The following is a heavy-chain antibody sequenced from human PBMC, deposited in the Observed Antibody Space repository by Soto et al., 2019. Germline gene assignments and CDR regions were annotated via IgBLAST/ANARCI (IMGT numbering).Heavy chain of an antibody. V-gene: IGHV4-31*03. CDR2: IYYSGST. Sequence: SETLSLTCTVSGGSISSGGYYWSWIRQHPGKGLEWIGYIYYSGSTYYNPSLKSRVTISVDTSKNQLSLKLSSVTAADTAVYYCARLPKRSMIVVGGNWFDPWGQGTLVTVSS. CDR1: GGSISSGGYY. D-gene: IGHD3-22*01. J-gene: IGHJ5*02. CDR3: ARLPKRSMIVVGGNWFDP.